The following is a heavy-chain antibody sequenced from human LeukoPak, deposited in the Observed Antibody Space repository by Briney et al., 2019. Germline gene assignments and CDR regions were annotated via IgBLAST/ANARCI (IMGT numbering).Heavy chain of an antibody. CDR1: GFTVSSSH. CDR2: IYSGGST. CDR3: ATYYDSSGYYPGGLDY. V-gene: IGHV3-53*01. Sequence: GGSLRLSCAASGFTVSSSHMSWVRQAPGKGLEWVSVIYSGGSTYYADSVKGRFTISRDNSKNTLYLQMNSLRAEDTAVYYCATYYDSSGYYPGGLDYWGQGTLVTVSS. J-gene: IGHJ4*02. D-gene: IGHD3-22*01.